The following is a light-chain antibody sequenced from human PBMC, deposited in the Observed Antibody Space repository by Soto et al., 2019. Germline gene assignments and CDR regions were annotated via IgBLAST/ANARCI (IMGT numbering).Light chain of an antibody. V-gene: IGKV1-39*01. Sequence: IQMTQSPSSLSASVGDRVTITVRASQSISSYLNWYQQKPGKAPKLLIYAASSLQSGVPSRFSGSGSGTDFTLTISSLQPEDFATYYCQQSYSTPWTFGQGTKVDI. CDR2: AAS. CDR3: QQSYSTPWT. J-gene: IGKJ1*01. CDR1: QSISSY.